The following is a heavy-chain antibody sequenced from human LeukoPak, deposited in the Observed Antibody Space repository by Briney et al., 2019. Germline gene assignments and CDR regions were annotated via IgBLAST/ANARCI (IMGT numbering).Heavy chain of an antibody. CDR1: GYSVTELS. J-gene: IGHJ4*02. Sequence: GASVKVSCKVSGYSVTELSMHWVRQAPGLGLEWMGGFNREDAAPIYAQQFQGRVTRTEDTSTDTAYMELSSLRSEDTALYYCATLDSYYDKSGRPLLPDWGQGTLVTVSS. D-gene: IGHD3-22*01. V-gene: IGHV1-24*01. CDR2: FNREDAAP. CDR3: ATLDSYYDKSGRPLLPD.